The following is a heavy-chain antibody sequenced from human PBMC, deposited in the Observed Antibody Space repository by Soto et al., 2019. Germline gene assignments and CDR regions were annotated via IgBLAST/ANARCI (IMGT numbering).Heavy chain of an antibody. Sequence: QVHLVDSGGGVVQPGRSLRLSCAASGFSFSWYGMHWVRQTPDKGLEWVAFTSHDGSVAHYADSAKCRFTVSRDNSKNTMYLHMTGLTTEDTAVYYCARGPSHGAFDSWGQGTLVTVSS. CDR3: ARGPSHGAFDS. D-gene: IGHD3-16*01. CDR2: TSHDGSVA. V-gene: IGHV3-30*03. CDR1: GFSFSWYG. J-gene: IGHJ4*02.